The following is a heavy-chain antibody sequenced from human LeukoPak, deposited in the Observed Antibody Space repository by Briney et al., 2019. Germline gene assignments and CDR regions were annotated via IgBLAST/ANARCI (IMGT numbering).Heavy chain of an antibody. Sequence: GGSLRLSCAASGFTFSRYWMHWVRQAPGKGLMWVSRISPDGSTTLYADSVKGRFTISRDNAKNTLYLQMNSLGAEDTAVYYCTTVLSSNSYNLFDYWGQGTLATVSS. CDR3: TTVLSSNSYNLFDY. CDR1: GFTFSRYW. V-gene: IGHV3-74*03. J-gene: IGHJ4*02. CDR2: ISPDGSTT. D-gene: IGHD6-13*01.